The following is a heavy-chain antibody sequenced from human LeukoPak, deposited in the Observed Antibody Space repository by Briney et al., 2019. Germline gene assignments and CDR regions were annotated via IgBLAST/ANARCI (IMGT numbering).Heavy chain of an antibody. CDR2: ISGSGGAT. Sequence: GGSLRLSCAASGFTFSSFAMSWVRQAPGKGLEWVSAISGSGGATYYVDSVQGRFTISRDNSENTLFLQMNSLRADDTAVYYCVKGINWFDPWGQGTLVTVSS. V-gene: IGHV3-23*01. CDR1: GFTFSSFA. CDR3: VKGINWFDP. J-gene: IGHJ5*02.